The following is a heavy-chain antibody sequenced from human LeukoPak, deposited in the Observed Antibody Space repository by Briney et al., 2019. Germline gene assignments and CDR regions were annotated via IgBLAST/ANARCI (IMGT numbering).Heavy chain of an antibody. Sequence: ASVKVSCKASGYTFTSYAMHWVRQAPGRRLEWMGWINAGNGNTKYSQKFQGRVTITRDTSASTAYMELSSLRSEDTAVYYCATDSGYDILTGTDWFDPWGQGTLVTVSS. CDR3: ATDSGYDILTGTDWFDP. J-gene: IGHJ5*01. CDR1: GYTFTSYA. V-gene: IGHV1-3*01. CDR2: INAGNGNT. D-gene: IGHD3-9*01.